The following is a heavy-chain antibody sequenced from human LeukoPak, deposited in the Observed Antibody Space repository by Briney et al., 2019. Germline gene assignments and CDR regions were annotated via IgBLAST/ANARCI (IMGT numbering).Heavy chain of an antibody. CDR3: ARSRIIFDSDGYGDAFDI. V-gene: IGHV4-59*01. CDR2: IYYSGST. J-gene: IGHJ3*02. CDR1: GGSISRYY. D-gene: IGHD3-22*01. Sequence: PSETLSLTCTASGGSISRYYWSWFRQPPGKGLEWIGYIYYSGSTNYSPSLKSRVTISVDTSKNQFSLKVNSVTAADTAVYYYARSRIIFDSDGYGDAFDIWGQGTMVTVSS.